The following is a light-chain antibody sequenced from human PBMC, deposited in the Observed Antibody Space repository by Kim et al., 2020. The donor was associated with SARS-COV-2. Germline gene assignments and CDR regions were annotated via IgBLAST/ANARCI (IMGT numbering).Light chain of an antibody. V-gene: IGKV3-11*01. CDR3: QQRSGWPPVYT. CDR1: QSVGTY. CDR2: GTS. J-gene: IGKJ2*01. Sequence: EIVLTQSPATLSLSPGERATLSCRATQSVGTYLAWYQQKPGQAPRLLIYGTSNRATGIPARFSGSGSGTDFTLTISSLEPEDFAVYYCQQRSGWPPVYTFGQGTKLEI.